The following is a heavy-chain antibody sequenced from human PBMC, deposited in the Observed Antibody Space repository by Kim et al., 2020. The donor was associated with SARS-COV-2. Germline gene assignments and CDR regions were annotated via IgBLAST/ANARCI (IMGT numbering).Heavy chain of an antibody. CDR2: ISSSSSYI. V-gene: IGHV3-21*01. D-gene: IGHD6-13*01. CDR3: ARDRGIAGEPNKIQ. Sequence: GGSLRLSCAASGFTFSSYSMNWVRQAPGKGLEWVSSISSSSSYIYYADSVKGRFTISRDNAKNSLYLQMNSLRAEDTAVYYCARDRGIAGEPNKIQWGQGTLVTVSS. CDR1: GFTFSSYS. J-gene: IGHJ4*02.